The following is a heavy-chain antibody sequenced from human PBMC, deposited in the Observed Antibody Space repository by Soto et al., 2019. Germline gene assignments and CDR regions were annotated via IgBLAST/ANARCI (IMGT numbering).Heavy chain of an antibody. D-gene: IGHD2-21*01. Sequence: QVQLVQSGAEVKKPGASVKVSCKASGYTFTNYAIHWVRQAPGQRLEWMGWINAANGNTKYSQKFQGRVTITRDTSAGTAYMELSSLRAEDAAVYDCARDCSYEYCCWFDPWGQGALVTVSS. CDR1: GYTFTNYA. J-gene: IGHJ5*02. CDR2: INAANGNT. CDR3: ARDCSYEYCCWFDP. V-gene: IGHV1-3*01.